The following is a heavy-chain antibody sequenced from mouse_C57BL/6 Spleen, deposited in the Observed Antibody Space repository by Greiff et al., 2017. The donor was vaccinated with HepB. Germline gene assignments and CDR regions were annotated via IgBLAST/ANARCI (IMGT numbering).Heavy chain of an antibody. CDR2: IRSKSNNYAT. V-gene: IGHV10-1*01. D-gene: IGHD2-1*01. J-gene: IGHJ2*01. CDR1: GFSFNTYA. Sequence: EVQVVESGGGLVQPKGSLKLSCAASGFSFNTYAMNWVRQAPGKGLEWVARIRSKSNNYATYYADSVKDRFTISRDDSESMLYLQMNNLKTEDTAMYYCVRHGNYPFDYWGQGTTLTVSS. CDR3: VRHGNYPFDY.